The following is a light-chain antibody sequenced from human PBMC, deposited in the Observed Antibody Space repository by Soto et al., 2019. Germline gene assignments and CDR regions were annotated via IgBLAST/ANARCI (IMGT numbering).Light chain of an antibody. CDR3: MQGTHWPPYT. J-gene: IGKJ2*01. Sequence: DVVMTQSPLSLPVTLGQPASISCRSSQSLLHTDGNTYLNWVQQRPGQSPRRLIYKVSNRDSGVPDRFRGSGSGTDFTLNIRMLEAEDIGVYYCMQGTHWPPYTFGQGTKLEI. CDR1: QSLLHTDGNTY. V-gene: IGKV2-30*02. CDR2: KVS.